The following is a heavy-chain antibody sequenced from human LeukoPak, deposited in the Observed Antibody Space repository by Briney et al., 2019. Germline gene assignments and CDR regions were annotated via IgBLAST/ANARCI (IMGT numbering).Heavy chain of an antibody. CDR1: GYSSTSSW. D-gene: IGHD2-15*01. CDR3: ARRAATPYYYGMDV. V-gene: IGHV5-51*01. J-gene: IGHJ6*02. Sequence: GESLKISCKGSGYSSTSSWIGWVRQMPGKGLDWMGIIYLGDSETRYSPSFQGQVTISADKSISTAYLQWSSLKASDTAMYYCARRAATPYYYGMDVWGQGTTVTASS. CDR2: IYLGDSET.